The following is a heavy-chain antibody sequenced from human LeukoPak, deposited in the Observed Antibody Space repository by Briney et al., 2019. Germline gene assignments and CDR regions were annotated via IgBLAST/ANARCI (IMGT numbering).Heavy chain of an antibody. D-gene: IGHD4-11*01. CDR3: AKGSTSFWYFDL. CDR1: GFTFSTYT. J-gene: IGHJ2*01. CDR2: ISSDSNTI. Sequence: GGSLRPSCAASGFTFSTYTMNWVRQAPGKGLEWVSYISSDSNTIYYADSVKGRFTISRDNARNTLFLQMNSLRAEDTAVYYCAKGSTSFWYFDLCGRGTLVTVSS. V-gene: IGHV3-48*01.